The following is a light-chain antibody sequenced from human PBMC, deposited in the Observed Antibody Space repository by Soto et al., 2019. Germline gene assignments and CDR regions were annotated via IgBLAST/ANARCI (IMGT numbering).Light chain of an antibody. CDR1: SSDVGGYNY. Sequence: QSVLTQPPSASGSPGQSVTISCTGTSSDVGGYNYVSWYQHHPGKAPKFLIYEVSKRPSGVPDRFSGSKSDNTASLTVSGLQAEDEADYYCSSYAGSNREVFGTGTKLTVL. CDR2: EVS. V-gene: IGLV2-8*01. CDR3: SSYAGSNREV. J-gene: IGLJ1*01.